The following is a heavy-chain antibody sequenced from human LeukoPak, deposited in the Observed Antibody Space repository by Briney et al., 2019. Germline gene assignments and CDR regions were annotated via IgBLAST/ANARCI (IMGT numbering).Heavy chain of an antibody. D-gene: IGHD1-26*01. CDR3: AKGRSGSYSPTWDY. V-gene: IGHV3-23*01. CDR1: GFTFSSYA. CDR2: ISGSDGST. Sequence: GGSLRLSCSSSGFTFSSYAMSWVRQAPGKGLEWVSGISGSDGSTYDADSVKGRFTISRDNSKNTLYLQMNSLRAEDTAVYFCAKGRSGSYSPTWDYWGQGTPVTVSS. J-gene: IGHJ4*02.